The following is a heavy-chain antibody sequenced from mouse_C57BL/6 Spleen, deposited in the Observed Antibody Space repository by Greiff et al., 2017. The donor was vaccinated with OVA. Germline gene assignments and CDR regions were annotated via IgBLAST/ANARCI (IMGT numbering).Heavy chain of an antibody. D-gene: IGHD1-1*01. CDR3: ARVRSSYGYFDV. V-gene: IGHV5-17*01. CDR1: GFTFSDYG. CDR2: ISSGSSTI. Sequence: EVKLVESGGGLVKPGGSLKLSCAASGFTFSDYGMHWVRQAPEKGLEWVAYISSGSSTIYYADTVKGRFTISRDNAKNTLFLQMTSLRSEDTAMYYCARVRSSYGYFDVWGTGTTVTVSS. J-gene: IGHJ1*03.